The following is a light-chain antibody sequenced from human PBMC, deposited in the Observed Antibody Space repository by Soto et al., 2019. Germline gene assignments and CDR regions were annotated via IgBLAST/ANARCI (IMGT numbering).Light chain of an antibody. CDR3: QQRSNWLIFT. Sequence: EIVLTQSPATLSLSPGERATLSCRASQSVSSYLAWYQQKPGQAPRLLIYDASNRATGIPARFSGSGSGTDFTLTISSLEPEDFAVYYCQQRSNWLIFTFGPGTKVDTK. V-gene: IGKV3-11*01. CDR1: QSVSSY. CDR2: DAS. J-gene: IGKJ3*01.